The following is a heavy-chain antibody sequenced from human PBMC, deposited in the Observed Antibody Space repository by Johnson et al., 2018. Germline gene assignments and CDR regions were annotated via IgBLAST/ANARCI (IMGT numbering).Heavy chain of an antibody. CDR3: ARDRSLSGV. Sequence: QVQLQESGPGLVKPSKTLSLTCTVSGGSISSYYWTWIRQPPGKGLEWIGYIFSSGGPNYNPSRKGRVPISVETSKNQFSLKLTSVTAADTAVYYCARDRSLSGVWGQGTTVTVSS. J-gene: IGHJ6*02. V-gene: IGHV4-59*01. D-gene: IGHD3-10*01. CDR2: IFSSGGP. CDR1: GGSISSYY.